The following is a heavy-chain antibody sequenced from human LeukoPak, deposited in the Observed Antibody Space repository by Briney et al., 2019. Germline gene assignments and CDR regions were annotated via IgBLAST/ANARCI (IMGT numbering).Heavy chain of an antibody. CDR3: VHDNWYGSQSFWFDP. CDR2: IYWDDEK. CDR1: GISLTTSGVG. V-gene: IGHV2-5*02. J-gene: IGHJ5*02. Sequence: SGPTLVKPTQTLTLTCTLSGISLTTSGVGVGWIRQPPGGALEWLALIYWDDEKPYSPSLKTRLTITKDPSKNQVVLTMTNMDPVDTGTYFCVHDNWYGSQSFWFDPWGQGTLVTVSS. D-gene: IGHD1-20*01.